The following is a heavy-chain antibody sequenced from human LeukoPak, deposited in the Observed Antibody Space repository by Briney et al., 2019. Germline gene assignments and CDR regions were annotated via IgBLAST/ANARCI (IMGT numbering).Heavy chain of an antibody. V-gene: IGHV1-2*06. CDR1: GYTFTCYY. Sequence: ASXKVSCKASGYTFTCYYMHWVRQAPGQGLEWMGRINPNSGGTNYAQKFQGRVTMTRDTSISTAYMELSRLRSDDTAVYYCARGGDVYYYYYMDVWGKGTTVTVSS. CDR3: ARGGDVYYYYYMDV. J-gene: IGHJ6*03. D-gene: IGHD4-17*01. CDR2: INPNSGGT.